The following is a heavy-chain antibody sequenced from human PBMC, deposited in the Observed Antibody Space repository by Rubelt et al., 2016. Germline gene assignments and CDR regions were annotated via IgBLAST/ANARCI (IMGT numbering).Heavy chain of an antibody. CDR2: ISYSGTT. Sequence: QEPLQESGPGLVKPSETLSLTCTVSDASISSYYWSWIRQPPAKGLEWLGYISYSGTTNYNPSLTSLVTISVDPSKNQFYRNVSSVTAAYTAVYHCARAGGSCASGPYDYGMDVWGRGTTVIVSS. CDR1: DASISSYY. CDR3: ARAGGSCASGPYDYGMDV. J-gene: IGHJ6*02. V-gene: IGHV4-59*01. D-gene: IGHD3-16*01.